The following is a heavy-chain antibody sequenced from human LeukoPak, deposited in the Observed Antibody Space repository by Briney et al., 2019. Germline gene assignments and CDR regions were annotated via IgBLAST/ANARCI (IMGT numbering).Heavy chain of an antibody. V-gene: IGHV4-31*03. CDR2: IYYSGST. CDR1: GGSISSGAYY. CDR3: ARSLERQFDS. D-gene: IGHD1-1*01. J-gene: IGHJ4*02. Sequence: SETLSLTCTVSGGSISSGAYYWHWIRQHPGKGLEWIGHIYYSGSTYYSPSLKSRVTISVDTSKNQFSLKLSSVTAADTAVYYCARSLERQFDSWGQGTLVTVSS.